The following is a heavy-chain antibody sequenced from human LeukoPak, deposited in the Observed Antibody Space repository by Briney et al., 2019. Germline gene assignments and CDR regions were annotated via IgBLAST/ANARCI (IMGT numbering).Heavy chain of an antibody. CDR2: IKQDGSDK. V-gene: IGHV3-7*03. J-gene: IGHJ4*02. CDR3: ARKTVVGSYFDY. CDR1: GFTFSSYW. Sequence: PGGSLRLSCAASGFTFSSYWMSWVRQAPGKGLEWVANIKQDGSDKYYVDSVKGRFTISRDNAKNSRYLQINSLRAEDTAVYYCARKTVVGSYFDYWGQGTPVTVSS. D-gene: IGHD4-23*01.